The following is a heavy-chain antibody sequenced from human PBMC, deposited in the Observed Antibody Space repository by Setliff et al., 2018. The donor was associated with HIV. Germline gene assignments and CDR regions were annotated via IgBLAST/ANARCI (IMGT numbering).Heavy chain of an antibody. CDR2: IYYSGST. CDR1: GGSISSYY. Sequence: SETLSLTCTVSGGSISSYYWSWIRQPPGKGLEWIGYIYYSGSTNYNPSLKSRVTISVDTSKNQFSLKLSSVTAADTAVYYCARGYNHPDYYYYYYLYVWGKGTTVTSP. D-gene: IGHD1-20*01. CDR3: ARGYNHPDYYYYYYLYV. J-gene: IGHJ6*03. V-gene: IGHV4-59*01.